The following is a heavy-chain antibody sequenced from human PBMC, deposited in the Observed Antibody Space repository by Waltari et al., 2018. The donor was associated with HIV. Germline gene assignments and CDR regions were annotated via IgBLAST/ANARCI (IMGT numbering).Heavy chain of an antibody. Sequence: VESGGIPVQPGGSLRLSCTASGFVFGSHWMHWVRQSPGKGLIGVSRIHSDGFVAKYADAVKGRFTISRDNGKNKLFLEMKSLRVEDSGIYYCVKDVTVTHYGVYYSGLDVWGQGTTVTV. J-gene: IGHJ6*02. D-gene: IGHD4-17*01. CDR3: VKDVTVTHYGVYYSGLDV. CDR1: GFVFGSHW. V-gene: IGHV3-74*03. CDR2: IHSDGFVA.